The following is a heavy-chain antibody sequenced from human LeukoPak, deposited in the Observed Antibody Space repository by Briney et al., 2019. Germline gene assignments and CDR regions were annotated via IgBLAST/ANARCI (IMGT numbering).Heavy chain of an antibody. Sequence: APVRVSCTASGHTFTSYDINWVRQATGQGLEWMGWMNPNSGNKGYAQKFQGRVIMTRNTSISTAYMEMCRLRSEVTSVYYCAYIACSAPLDYLGQGTLLAVSS. J-gene: IGHJ4*02. D-gene: IGHD2-15*01. CDR3: AYIACSAPLDY. CDR2: MNPNSGNK. V-gene: IGHV1-8*01. CDR1: GHTFTSYD.